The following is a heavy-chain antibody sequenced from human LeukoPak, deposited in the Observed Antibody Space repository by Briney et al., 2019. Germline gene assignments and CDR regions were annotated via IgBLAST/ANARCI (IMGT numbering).Heavy chain of an antibody. J-gene: IGHJ4*02. CDR3: DYYDSSGYGDY. D-gene: IGHD3-22*01. CDR2: IIPIFGTA. CDR1: GGTFSSYA. Sequence: SVKVSCKASGGTFSSYAISWVRQAPGQGLEWMGGIIPIFGTANYAQKFQGRVTITADESTSTAYMELSSLRSEDTAVYYCDYYDSSGYGDYWGQGTLVTVSS. V-gene: IGHV1-69*13.